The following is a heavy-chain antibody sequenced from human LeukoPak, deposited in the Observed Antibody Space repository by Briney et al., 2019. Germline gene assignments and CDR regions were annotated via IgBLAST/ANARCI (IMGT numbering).Heavy chain of an antibody. CDR2: IGDDGSHK. CDR1: GFTFYIYA. Sequence: GRSLRLSCAASGFTFYIYAIHWVRQAPGKGLQWVAVIGDDGSHKDYVDSVKGRFTISRDNSKNTLYLQMNSLRAEDTAVYYCARDTTGHYDYWGQGTLVTVSS. J-gene: IGHJ4*02. D-gene: IGHD1-1*01. CDR3: ARDTTGHYDY. V-gene: IGHV3-30-3*01.